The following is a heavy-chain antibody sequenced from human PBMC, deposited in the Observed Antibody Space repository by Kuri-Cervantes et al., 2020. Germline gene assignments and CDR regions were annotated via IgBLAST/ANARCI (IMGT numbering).Heavy chain of an antibody. V-gene: IGHV3-20*04. CDR1: GFTFDEYD. CDR2: ISWNGGST. CDR3: ARDSGYGGTPGMDV. D-gene: IGHD4-23*01. J-gene: IGHJ6*02. Sequence: GESLKISCAASGFTFDEYDMSWVRQAPGKGLECVSGISWNGGSTGCADSVKGRFTISRDNAKNTLYLQMNSLRAEDTAVYYCARDSGYGGTPGMDVWGQGTTVTVSS.